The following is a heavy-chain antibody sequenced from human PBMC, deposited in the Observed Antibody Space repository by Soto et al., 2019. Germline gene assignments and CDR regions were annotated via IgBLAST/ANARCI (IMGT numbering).Heavy chain of an antibody. J-gene: IGHJ2*01. CDR1: GGSISSYY. Sequence: QVQLQESGPGLVKPSETLSLTCTVSGGSISSYYWSWIRQPPGQGLEWIGYIYYSGSTNYNPSLPCRVTISVDTSKNKFSLKLSSVTAADTAVYYCARFNWYFDLWGRGTLVTVSS. CDR3: ARFNWYFDL. CDR2: IYYSGST. V-gene: IGHV4-59*08.